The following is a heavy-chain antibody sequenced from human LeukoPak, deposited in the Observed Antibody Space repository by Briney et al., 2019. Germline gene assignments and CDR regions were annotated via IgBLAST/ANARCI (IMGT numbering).Heavy chain of an antibody. J-gene: IGHJ4*02. CDR1: GFTFSSYA. CDR2: ISGSGDST. V-gene: IGHV3-23*01. D-gene: IGHD6-19*01. Sequence: PGGSLRLSCAASGFTFSSYAMSWVRQAPEKGLEWVSAISGSGDSTNYADSVKGRFTIFRDNSKNMLYLQMNSLKAEDTAVYYCANNLGYSSVYWGQGTLVTVSS. CDR3: ANNLGYSSVY.